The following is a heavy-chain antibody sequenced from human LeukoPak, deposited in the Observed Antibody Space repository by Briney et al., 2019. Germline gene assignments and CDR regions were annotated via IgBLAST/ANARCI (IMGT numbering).Heavy chain of an antibody. CDR1: GGSIRSYY. D-gene: IGHD3/OR15-3a*01. J-gene: IGHJ5*02. V-gene: IGHV4-59*01. CDR3: ARGIAGDWGNWFDP. CDR2: IYYSGST. Sequence: SGTLSLTFTVSGGSIRSYYWSWNRPPPGKGPEWVGYIYYSGSTNYNPSLESRVTISVDTSKNHFSLKLSSVTAADTAVYYCARGIAGDWGNWFDPWGQGTLVTVSS.